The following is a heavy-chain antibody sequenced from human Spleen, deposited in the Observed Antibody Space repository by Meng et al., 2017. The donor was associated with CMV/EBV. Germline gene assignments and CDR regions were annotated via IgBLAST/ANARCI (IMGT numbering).Heavy chain of an antibody. Sequence: SVKVSCKASGGTFSSYAISWVRQAPGQGLEWMGGIIPIFGTANYAQKFQGRVTITTDESTSTAYMELSSLRSEDTAVYYCARGPPDWNYGNHYFAYWGQGSLVTVSS. D-gene: IGHD1-7*01. J-gene: IGHJ4*02. CDR1: GGTFSSYA. CDR3: ARGPPDWNYGNHYFAY. V-gene: IGHV1-69*05. CDR2: IIPIFGTA.